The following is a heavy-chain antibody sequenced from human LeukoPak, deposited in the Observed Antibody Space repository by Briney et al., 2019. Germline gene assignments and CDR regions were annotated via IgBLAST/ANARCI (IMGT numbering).Heavy chain of an antibody. Sequence: SVTLSLTCTVSGDPSSSYHWSWIPQPPGKGLEWIGYIYYSGSTNYNPSLKSRVTISVETYKNQLSLKLSSVTAADTAVYYCARLLNYYDSSGYYYEVFDYWGQGTLVTVSS. CDR3: ARLLNYYDSSGYYYEVFDY. D-gene: IGHD3-22*01. J-gene: IGHJ4*02. V-gene: IGHV4-59*08. CDR1: GDPSSSYH. CDR2: IYYSGST.